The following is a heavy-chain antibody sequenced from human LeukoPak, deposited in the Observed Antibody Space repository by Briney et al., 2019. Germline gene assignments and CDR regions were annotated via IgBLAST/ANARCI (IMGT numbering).Heavy chain of an antibody. CDR1: GGTFSSYA. CDR2: IIPIFGTA. J-gene: IGHJ6*03. V-gene: IGHV1-69*05. Sequence: SSVKVSCKASGGTFSSYAISWVRQAPGQGLEWMGRIIPIFGTANYAQKFQGRVTITTDESTSTAYMELSSLRSEDTSVYYCARSHAEYCSSTSCYNDLYYYYYYMDVWGKGTTVTVSS. D-gene: IGHD2-2*02. CDR3: ARSHAEYCSSTSCYNDLYYYYYYMDV.